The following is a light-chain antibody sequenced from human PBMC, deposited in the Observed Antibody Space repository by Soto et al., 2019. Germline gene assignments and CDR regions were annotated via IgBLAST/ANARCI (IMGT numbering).Light chain of an antibody. V-gene: IGKV3-15*01. J-gene: IGKJ4*01. CDR3: QEYNNWDPTP. CDR2: GAS. Sequence: MVLSQSPETVCVSRGERAKVSCRASQGVSSNLAWYQQKPGQAPRLLIYGASTRATGIPARFSGSGSGTEFTLACGLLKSQDFAVYYWQEYNNWDPTPFGGGTKVDI. CDR1: QGVSSN.